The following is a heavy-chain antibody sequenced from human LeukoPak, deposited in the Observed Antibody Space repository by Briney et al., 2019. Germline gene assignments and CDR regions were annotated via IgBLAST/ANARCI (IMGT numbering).Heavy chain of an antibody. CDR2: INHSGST. J-gene: IGHJ3*01. CDR3: ARYPNSSSWYERDAFDL. Sequence: SETLSLTCAVYGGSFSGYYWSWICQPPGKGLEWIGEINHSGSTNYNPSLKSRVTISVDTSKNQFSLKLSSVTAADTAVYYCARYPNSSSWYERDAFDLWGKGTRVSVSS. D-gene: IGHD6-13*01. CDR1: GGSFSGYY. V-gene: IGHV4-34*01.